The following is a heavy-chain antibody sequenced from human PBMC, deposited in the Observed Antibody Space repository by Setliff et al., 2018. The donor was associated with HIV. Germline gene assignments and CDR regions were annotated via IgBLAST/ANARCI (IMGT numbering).Heavy chain of an antibody. J-gene: IGHJ4*02. CDR3: ASSPSWGTYRYGLDY. V-gene: IGHV3-21*01. Sequence: KPGGSLRLSCTASGFAFNTYTMNWVRQAPGKGLEWVSSISYSSTYIYYADSVKGRFTISRDNAKNSLYLQMNSLRDEDAAVYYCASSPSWGTYRYGLDYWGQGTLVTVSS. CDR1: GFAFNTYT. CDR2: ISYSSTYI. D-gene: IGHD3-16*02.